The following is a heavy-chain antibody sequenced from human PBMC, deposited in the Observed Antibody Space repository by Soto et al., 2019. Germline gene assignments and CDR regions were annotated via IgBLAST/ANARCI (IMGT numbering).Heavy chain of an antibody. D-gene: IGHD4-17*01. CDR1: GGSFNCYY. Sequence: SETLSLTCAVYGGSFNCYYWSWIRQPPGKGLEWIGEINQSGSTNYNPSLKSRVTISVDTSKNQFSLKVSSVTAADTAVYYCARGYSVTSYYYYGMDVWGQGTTVTVSS. J-gene: IGHJ6*02. CDR2: INQSGST. V-gene: IGHV4-34*01. CDR3: ARGYSVTSYYYYGMDV.